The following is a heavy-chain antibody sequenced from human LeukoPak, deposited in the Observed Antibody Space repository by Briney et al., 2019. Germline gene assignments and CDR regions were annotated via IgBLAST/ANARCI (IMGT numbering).Heavy chain of an antibody. CDR1: GGSITSSTYY. CDR2: IHFSGST. Sequence: SETLSLTCTVSGGSITSSTYYWGWIRQPPGKGLEWIGSIHFSGSTNYSPSLRSRVTISVDTSKNQLSLKLSSVTAADTAVYYCARDLGGIYFDYWGQGTLVTVSS. D-gene: IGHD1-26*01. V-gene: IGHV4-39*07. J-gene: IGHJ4*02. CDR3: ARDLGGIYFDY.